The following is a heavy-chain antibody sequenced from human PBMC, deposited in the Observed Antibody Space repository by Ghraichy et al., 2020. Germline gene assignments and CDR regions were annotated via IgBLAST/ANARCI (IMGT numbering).Heavy chain of an antibody. CDR2: FNTTGTT. CDR3: ARVARYYYYGMDV. J-gene: IGHJ6*02. V-gene: IGHV4-61*02. Sequence: SETLSLTCTVSGGSISSGTYYWSWIRQPAGKGLEWIGRFNTTGTTNYNPSLKSRVSISVDTSKNQFSLNLSSVTAADTAVYYCARVARYYYYGMDVWGQGTTVTVSS. CDR1: GGSISSGTYY.